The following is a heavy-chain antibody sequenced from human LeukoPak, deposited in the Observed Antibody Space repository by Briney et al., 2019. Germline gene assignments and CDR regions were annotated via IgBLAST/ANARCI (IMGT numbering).Heavy chain of an antibody. CDR2: IYYSGST. Sequence: SETLSLTCTVSGGSISSYYWSWIRQPPGKGLEWIGYIYYSGSTNYNPSLKSRVTISVDTSKNQFSQKLSSVTAADTAVYYCARSRYSSSWSRYDYWGQGTLVTVSS. D-gene: IGHD6-13*01. J-gene: IGHJ4*02. CDR3: ARSRYSSSWSRYDY. V-gene: IGHV4-59*01. CDR1: GGSISSYY.